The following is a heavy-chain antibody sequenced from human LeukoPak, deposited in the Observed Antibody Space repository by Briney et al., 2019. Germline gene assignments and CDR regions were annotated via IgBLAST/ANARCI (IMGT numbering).Heavy chain of an antibody. CDR3: ARGTLKAAATDFDY. J-gene: IGHJ4*02. Sequence: GGSLRLSCAASGFTFSSYAMSWVRQAPGKGLEWVSAISGSGLSTYYADSVKGRFTLSRDNSKNTLYLQMNSLRAEDTALYYCARGTLKAAATDFDYWGQGTLVTVSS. D-gene: IGHD6-13*01. CDR2: ISGSGLST. CDR1: GFTFSSYA. V-gene: IGHV3-23*01.